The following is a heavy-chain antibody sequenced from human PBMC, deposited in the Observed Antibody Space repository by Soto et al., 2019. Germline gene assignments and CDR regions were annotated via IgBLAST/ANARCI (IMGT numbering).Heavy chain of an antibody. V-gene: IGHV3-74*01. CDR3: ATDGSYAQHV. CDR1: GFTFSNTW. D-gene: IGHD2-2*01. J-gene: IGHJ6*02. CDR2: INSDGTTT. Sequence: GSLRLSCAASGFTFSNTWMHWVRQAPGKGLVWVSHINSDGTTTTYADSVKGRFTISRDNAKNTVHLQMNSLRAEDTAVYYCATDGSYAQHVWGQGTTVTVSS.